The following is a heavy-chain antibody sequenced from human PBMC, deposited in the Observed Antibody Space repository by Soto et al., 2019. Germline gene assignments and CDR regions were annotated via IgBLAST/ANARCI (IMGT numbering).Heavy chain of an antibody. D-gene: IGHD2-2*01. V-gene: IGHV4-59*01. CDR2: IYYTGTT. CDR3: ARKSYTSTWYVPWFDP. CDR1: GGTIKNYD. Sequence: SETLSLTCTVSGGTIKNYDWNWIRQSPGKGLEWFAYIYYTGTTSYNPSLKNRVTISVDTSKNQFSLKLSSVTAADTAVYYCARKSYTSTWYVPWFDPWGQGTMVTVSS. J-gene: IGHJ5*02.